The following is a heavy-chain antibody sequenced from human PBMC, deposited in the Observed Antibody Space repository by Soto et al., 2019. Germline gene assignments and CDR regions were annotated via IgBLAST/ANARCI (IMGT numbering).Heavy chain of an antibody. J-gene: IGHJ4*02. V-gene: IGHV4-31*03. D-gene: IGHD4-17*01. CDR2: IFYRGNT. CDR3: ARVDGTVTSYYFDS. Sequence: QVQLQESGPGLVKPSQTLSLTCTVSSGSISSGGSYWTWIRQHPGKGLEWIGYIFYRGNTYYNPSLQSRLAISSDTSKHQFSLRLNSVTAADTAVYYCARVDGTVTSYYFDSWGQGTLVTVSS. CDR1: SGSISSGGSY.